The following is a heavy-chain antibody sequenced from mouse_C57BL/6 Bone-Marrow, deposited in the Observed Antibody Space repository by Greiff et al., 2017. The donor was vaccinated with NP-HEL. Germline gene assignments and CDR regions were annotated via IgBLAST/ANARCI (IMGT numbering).Heavy chain of an antibody. V-gene: IGHV5-6*01. J-gene: IGHJ4*01. Sequence: EVMLVESGGDLVKPGGSLKLSCAASGFTFSSYGMSWVRQTPDKRLEWVATISSGGSYTSYPDSVKGRFTISRDNAKNTLYLQMSSLKSEDTAMYYCARHGIYYYGSSPYYYAMDYWGQGTSVTVSS. D-gene: IGHD1-1*01. CDR1: GFTFSSYG. CDR2: ISSGGSYT. CDR3: ARHGIYYYGSSPYYYAMDY.